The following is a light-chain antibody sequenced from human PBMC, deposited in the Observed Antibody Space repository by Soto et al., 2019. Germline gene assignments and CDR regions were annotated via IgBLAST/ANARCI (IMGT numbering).Light chain of an antibody. Sequence: VLTQPPSVSAAPGQKVTISCSGSSSNIGNNYVSWYQQLPGTAPKLLIYDNNKRPSGIPDRFSGSKSGTSATLGITGLQTGDEADYYCGTWDTSLSAYVFGTGTKVTVL. V-gene: IGLV1-51*01. CDR3: GTWDTSLSAYV. CDR2: DNN. J-gene: IGLJ1*01. CDR1: SSNIGNNY.